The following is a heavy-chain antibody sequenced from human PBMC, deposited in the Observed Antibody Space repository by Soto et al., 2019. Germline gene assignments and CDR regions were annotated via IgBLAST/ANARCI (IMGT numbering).Heavy chain of an antibody. D-gene: IGHD3-22*01. Sequence: PGGSLRLSCAASGFTFSSYGMHWVRQAPGKGLEWVAVISYDGSNKYYADSVKGRFTISRDNSKNTLYLQMNSLRAEDTAVYYCAKDPWEEITMIVVVSQGAFDIWGQGTMVTVSS. V-gene: IGHV3-30*18. CDR1: GFTFSSYG. CDR3: AKDPWEEITMIVVVSQGAFDI. CDR2: ISYDGSNK. J-gene: IGHJ3*02.